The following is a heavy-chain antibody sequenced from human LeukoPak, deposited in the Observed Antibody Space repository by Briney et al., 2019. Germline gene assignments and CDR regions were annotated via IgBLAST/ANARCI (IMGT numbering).Heavy chain of an antibody. D-gene: IGHD1-1*01. Sequence: SQTLSLTCAISGDSVSSNFAAWNWIRQSPSRGLEWLGRTYFRFRWYHDYARSMKGRITITPDTSKNEFSQQVKSVTPDDTAIYYCSRDTPTLDYNYYYTDVWGNGTTVTVSS. CDR2: TYFRFRWYH. CDR3: SRDTPTLDYNYYYTDV. CDR1: GDSVSSNFAA. V-gene: IGHV6-1*01. J-gene: IGHJ6*03.